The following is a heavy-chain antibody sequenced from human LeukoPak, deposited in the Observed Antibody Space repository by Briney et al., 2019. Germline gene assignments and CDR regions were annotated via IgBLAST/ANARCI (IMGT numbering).Heavy chain of an antibody. J-gene: IGHJ4*02. Sequence: ASVKVSCKASGYSFTSYYMHWVRQAPGQGLEWMGMIYPRDGSTSYAQKFQGRVTVTRDTSTSTVHMELSGLRSEDTAVYYCARDQEAFDYWGQGTLVTVSS. CDR2: IYPRDGST. CDR1: GYSFTSYY. V-gene: IGHV1-46*01. CDR3: ARDQEAFDY.